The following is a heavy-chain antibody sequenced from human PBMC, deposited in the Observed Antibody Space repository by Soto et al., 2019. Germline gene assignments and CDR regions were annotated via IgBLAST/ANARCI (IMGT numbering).Heavy chain of an antibody. CDR2: IYHSGST. D-gene: IGHD3-16*01. J-gene: IGHJ4*02. V-gene: IGHV4-38-2*02. CDR3: ATLPGGETR. Sequence: SETLSLTCTVSGYSISSGYYWGWIRQPPGKGLEWIGSIYHSGSTYYNPSLKSRVTISVDTSKNQFSLKLSSVTAADTAVYYCATLPGGETRWGQGTLVTVSS. CDR1: GYSISSGYY.